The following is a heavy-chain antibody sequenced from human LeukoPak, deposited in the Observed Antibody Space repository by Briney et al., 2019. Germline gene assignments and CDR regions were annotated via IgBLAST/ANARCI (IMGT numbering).Heavy chain of an antibody. D-gene: IGHD3-10*01. V-gene: IGHV4-61*02. CDR1: GGSISSGSYY. Sequence: SETLSLTRTVSGGSISSGSYYWSWIRQPAGKGLEWIGRIYTSGSTNYNPSLKSRVTISVDTSKNQFSLKLSSVTAADTAVYYCAREGLYYYGSGSYYYYYYMDVWGKGTTVTISS. CDR3: AREGLYYYGSGSYYYYYYMDV. J-gene: IGHJ6*03. CDR2: IYTSGST.